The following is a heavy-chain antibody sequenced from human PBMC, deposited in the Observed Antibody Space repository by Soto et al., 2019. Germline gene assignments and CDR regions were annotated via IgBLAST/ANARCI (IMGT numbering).Heavy chain of an antibody. D-gene: IGHD3-16*01. Sequence: WGSLRLSCAASGFTFSSYWMHWVRQAPGKGLVWVSRINSDGSSTSYADSVKGRFTISRDNAKNTLYLQMNSLRAEDTAVYYCASSPPGGRHYYYYYMDVWGKGTTVTVSS. CDR2: INSDGSST. CDR1: GFTFSSYW. CDR3: ASSPPGGRHYYYYYMDV. V-gene: IGHV3-74*01. J-gene: IGHJ6*03.